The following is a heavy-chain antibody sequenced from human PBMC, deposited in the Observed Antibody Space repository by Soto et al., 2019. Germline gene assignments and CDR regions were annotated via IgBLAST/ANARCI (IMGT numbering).Heavy chain of an antibody. CDR1: GSISTYY. J-gene: IGHJ4*02. V-gene: IGHV4-59*12. CDR3: ARSIVGGNSRQGLGY. D-gene: IGHD1-26*01. Sequence: SETLSLTCNVSGSISTYYLLWIRQPPGKGLEWIGYISYSGTTNYSPSLENRVTISIDTSKKQLSLKLSSVTAADTAIYYCARSIVGGNSRQGLGYWGQGTLVTVSS. CDR2: ISYSGTT.